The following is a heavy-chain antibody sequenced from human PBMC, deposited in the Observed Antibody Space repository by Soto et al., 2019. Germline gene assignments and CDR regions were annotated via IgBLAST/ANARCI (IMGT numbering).Heavy chain of an antibody. CDR1: GFSFSNYN. CDR3: ARDFGHGYYLDY. CDR2: ITDSSDTV. J-gene: IGHJ4*02. Sequence: QTGGSLRLSCVASGFSFSNYNMNWVRQAPGKGLEWVSYITDSSDTVHYADSVRGRFTISRDNAESSLYLQMNSLRDDDTAVYFCARDFGHGYYLDYWGRGTLVTVSS. D-gene: IGHD3-3*01. V-gene: IGHV3-48*02.